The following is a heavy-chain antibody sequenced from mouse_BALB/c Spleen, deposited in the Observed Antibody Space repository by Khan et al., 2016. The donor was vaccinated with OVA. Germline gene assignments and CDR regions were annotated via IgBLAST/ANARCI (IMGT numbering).Heavy chain of an antibody. V-gene: IGHV1-7*01. CDR2: INPSSGYT. D-gene: IGHD1-2*01. CDR1: GYTFTSYW. CDR3: GRPGFVAWFAY. J-gene: IGHJ3*01. Sequence: QVQLKQSGSELAKPGASVKMSCKASGYTFTSYWMHWVKQRPGQGQGLEWIGYINPSSGYTEYNQKFKDKATLTTDKSSSTAYMQLSSLTSEDSAGYYWGRPGFVAWFAYWGQGTPVTGSA.